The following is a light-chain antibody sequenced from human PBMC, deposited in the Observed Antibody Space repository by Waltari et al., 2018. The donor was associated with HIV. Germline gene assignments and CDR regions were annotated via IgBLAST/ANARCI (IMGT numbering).Light chain of an antibody. Sequence: EIMMTQSPATLSVSPGERATLSCRASESVGGNLDWYQQKPGQAPRLLIYGAYTRATGIPARCSGSGSGTEFTLSISSLQSEDFAGYYCQQYNVWPPWTFGQGTEVEIK. V-gene: IGKV3-15*01. CDR2: GAY. CDR1: ESVGGN. J-gene: IGKJ1*01. CDR3: QQYNVWPPWT.